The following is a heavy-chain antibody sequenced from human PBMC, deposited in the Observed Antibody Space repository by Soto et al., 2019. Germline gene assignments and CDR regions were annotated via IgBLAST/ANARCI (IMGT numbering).Heavy chain of an antibody. CDR3: ARGRYFMVRGVNYYYGMDV. Sequence: KASETLSLTCAVSGGSISSSNWWSWVRQPPGKGLEWIGEIYHSGSTNYNPSLKSRVTISVDKSKNQFSLKLSSVTAADTAVYYCARGRYFMVRGVNYYYGMDVWGQGTTVTVSS. J-gene: IGHJ6*02. CDR2: IYHSGST. D-gene: IGHD3-10*01. V-gene: IGHV4-4*02. CDR1: GGSISSSNW.